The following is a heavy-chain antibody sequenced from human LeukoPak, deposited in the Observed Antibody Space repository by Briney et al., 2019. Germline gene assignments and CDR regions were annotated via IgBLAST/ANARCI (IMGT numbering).Heavy chain of an antibody. J-gene: IGHJ6*03. D-gene: IGHD2-2*02. Sequence: KPSETLSPTCTVSGGSLSSYYWSWIRQPPREGLGGIGRIYTSGSTNYNPSLKSRVTMSVDTSKKQFSLKLSSVTAADTAVYYCARVKGYCSSTSCYSYYYYMDVWGKGTTVTVSS. V-gene: IGHV4-4*07. CDR3: ARVKGYCSSTSCYSYYYYMDV. CDR1: GGSLSSYY. CDR2: IYTSGST.